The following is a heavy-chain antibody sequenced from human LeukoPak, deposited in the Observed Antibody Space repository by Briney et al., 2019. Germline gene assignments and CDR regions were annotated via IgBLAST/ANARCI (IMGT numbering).Heavy chain of an antibody. J-gene: IGHJ3*02. Sequence: GGSLRLSCAASGCTFDDYAMHWVRHAPGKGREWVSLISGDGGRTYYADSVKGRFTISRDNSKNSLYLQMNSLRTEDTALYYCVVGAKSIWRAFDIWGQGTMVTVSS. V-gene: IGHV3-43*02. D-gene: IGHD1-26*01. CDR3: VVGAKSIWRAFDI. CDR2: ISGDGGRT. CDR1: GCTFDDYA.